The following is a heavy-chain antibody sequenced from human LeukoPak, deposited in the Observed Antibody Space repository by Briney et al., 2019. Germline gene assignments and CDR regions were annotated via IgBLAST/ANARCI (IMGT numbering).Heavy chain of an antibody. D-gene: IGHD5-18*01. Sequence: PGGSLRLSCAASGFTFNSYVMSWVRQAPGKGLEWVSGISSSGGSTYYADSVKGRFTISRDNSKDTLYLQMNSLRAEDTAVYYCAKDRLAYSYAQPFDYWGQGTLVTVSS. V-gene: IGHV3-23*01. CDR3: AKDRLAYSYAQPFDY. CDR2: ISSSGGST. J-gene: IGHJ4*02. CDR1: GFTFNSYV.